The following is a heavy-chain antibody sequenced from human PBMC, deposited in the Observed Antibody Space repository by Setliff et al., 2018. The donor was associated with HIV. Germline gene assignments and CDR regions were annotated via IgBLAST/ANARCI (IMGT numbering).Heavy chain of an antibody. CDR2: INTGNGNT. V-gene: IGHV1-3*04. Sequence: ASVKVSCKASGYSFLSYDISWVRQAPGQRPEWMGWINTGNGNTKYSQKFQDRVTITRDTSADTVYMELNSLRSEDTAVYYCARDRCNSVSCYLYNWFDPWGQGTLVTVSS. CDR1: GYSFLSYD. CDR3: ARDRCNSVSCYLYNWFDP. J-gene: IGHJ5*02. D-gene: IGHD2-2*01.